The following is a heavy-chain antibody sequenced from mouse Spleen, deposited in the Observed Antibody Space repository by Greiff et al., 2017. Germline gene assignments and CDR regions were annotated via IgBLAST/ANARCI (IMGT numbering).Heavy chain of an antibody. D-gene: IGHD4-1*01. CDR3: ARRRMGLGDY. J-gene: IGHJ2*01. CDR1: GYTFTDYY. V-gene: IGHV1-19*01. CDR2: INPYNGGT. Sequence: VQLKQSGPVLVKPGASVKMSCKASGYTFTDYYMNWVKQSHGKSLEWIGVINPYNGGTSYNQKFKGKATLTVDKSSSTAYMELNSLTSEDSAVYYCARRRMGLGDYWGQGTTLTVSS.